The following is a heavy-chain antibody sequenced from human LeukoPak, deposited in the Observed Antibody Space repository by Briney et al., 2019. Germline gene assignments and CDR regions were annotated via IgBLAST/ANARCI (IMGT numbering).Heavy chain of an antibody. CDR2: IYPGDSDT. D-gene: IGHD5-24*01. Sequence: GESLKISCKGCGYSFTRYWIGWVRQMPGKGLEWMGIIYPGDSDTRYSPSFQGQVTISADKSISTAYLQWSSLKASDTAMYYCARLRTVHATIQRDGYNSLDYWGQGTLVTVSS. CDR3: ARLRTVHATIQRDGYNSLDY. J-gene: IGHJ4*02. CDR1: GYSFTRYW. V-gene: IGHV5-51*01.